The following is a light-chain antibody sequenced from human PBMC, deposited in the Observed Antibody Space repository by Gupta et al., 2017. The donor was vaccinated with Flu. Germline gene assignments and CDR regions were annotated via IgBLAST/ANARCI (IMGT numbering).Light chain of an antibody. Sequence: PSSLSASVGDRVTITCQARQDISNSLNWSQQKPGKAPKLLIYDASNLETGVPSRFSGSGSGTDFTFTISSLQPEDVATYYCQQYSNLPLTFGGGTKVEI. J-gene: IGKJ4*01. V-gene: IGKV1-33*01. CDR1: QDISNS. CDR2: DAS. CDR3: QQYSNLPLT.